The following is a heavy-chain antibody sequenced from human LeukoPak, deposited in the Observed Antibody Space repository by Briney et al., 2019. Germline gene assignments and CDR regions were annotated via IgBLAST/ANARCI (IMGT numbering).Heavy chain of an antibody. Sequence: SETLSLTCTVSGDSISSGDYNWSWIRQPAGKGLEWIGRISSSGSTNYNPSLKSRVTISVDTSKNQFSLKLSSVTAADTAVYFCARGQYAYYSSGAFDIWGQGTMVTVSS. CDR3: ARGQYAYYSSGAFDI. V-gene: IGHV4-61*02. D-gene: IGHD3-10*01. J-gene: IGHJ3*02. CDR1: GDSISSGDYN. CDR2: ISSSGST.